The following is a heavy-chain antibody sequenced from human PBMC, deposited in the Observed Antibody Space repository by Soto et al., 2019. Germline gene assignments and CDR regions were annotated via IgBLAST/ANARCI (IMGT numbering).Heavy chain of an antibody. CDR2: INAYNGNT. CDR1: GYTFTSYG. Sequence: ASVKVSCKASGYTFTSYGISWVRQAPGQGLEWMGWINAYNGNTNYAQNLQGRLTMTTDASTSAAYMELRSLRSDDTAVYYCARDWFGVDYWGQGTLVTVSS. CDR3: ARDWFGVDY. V-gene: IGHV1-18*01. J-gene: IGHJ4*02. D-gene: IGHD3-16*01.